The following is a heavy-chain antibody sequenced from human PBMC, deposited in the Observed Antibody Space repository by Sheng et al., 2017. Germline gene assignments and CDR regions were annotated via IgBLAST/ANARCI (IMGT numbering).Heavy chain of an antibody. V-gene: IGHV1-18*01. D-gene: IGHD3-10*01. CDR1: GYAFSSYG. CDR3: AKVGGQSYFSDAFDV. Sequence: QVQLVQSGSEVKKPGASVKVSCKASGYAFSSYGISWIRQAPGQGLEWVGWISANNGNTKYAQKVQGRVTLTTDTSTNTAYMELRSLRSDDTAVYYCAKVGGQSYFSDAFDVWGQGTVVTVSS. J-gene: IGHJ3*01. CDR2: ISANNGNT.